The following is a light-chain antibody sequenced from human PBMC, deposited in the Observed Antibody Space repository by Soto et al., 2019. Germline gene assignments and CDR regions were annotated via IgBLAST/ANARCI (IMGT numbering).Light chain of an antibody. CDR1: ISNIGNNL. CDR2: DSD. J-gene: IGLJ2*01. Sequence: QSVLTQPPSLSAAPGQRVTISCSGSISNIGNNLVSWYQQLPGTAPKLLIYDSDQRPSGIPDRFSGSKSGTSATLAITGLQTGDAADYYCGPWDASLSAVVFGGGTKLTVL. V-gene: IGLV1-51*01. CDR3: GPWDASLSAVV.